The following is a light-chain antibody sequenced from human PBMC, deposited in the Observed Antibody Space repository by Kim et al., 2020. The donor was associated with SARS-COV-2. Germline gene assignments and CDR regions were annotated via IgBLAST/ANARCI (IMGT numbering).Light chain of an antibody. CDR2: GAS. CDR3: QQYGSSPIT. Sequence: SPGERATLSCRASQSVSSSYLAWYQQKPGQAPRLLIYGASSRATGIPDRFSGSGSGTDFTLTISRLEPEDFAVYYCQQYGSSPITSGPGTKVDIK. CDR1: QSVSSSY. J-gene: IGKJ3*01. V-gene: IGKV3-20*01.